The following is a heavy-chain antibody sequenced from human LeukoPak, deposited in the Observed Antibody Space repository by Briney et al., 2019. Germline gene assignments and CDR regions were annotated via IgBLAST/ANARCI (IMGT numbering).Heavy chain of an antibody. Sequence: GGSLRLSCAASGFTFSSYSMNWVRQAPGKGLEWVSYISSSSSTIYYADSVKGRFTISRDNAKNSLYLQMNSLRAEDTAVYYCAREKITPVTSGAFNIWGQGTMVTVSS. CDR1: GFTFSSYS. CDR2: ISSSSSTI. CDR3: AREKITPVTSGAFNI. D-gene: IGHD4-17*01. V-gene: IGHV3-48*04. J-gene: IGHJ3*02.